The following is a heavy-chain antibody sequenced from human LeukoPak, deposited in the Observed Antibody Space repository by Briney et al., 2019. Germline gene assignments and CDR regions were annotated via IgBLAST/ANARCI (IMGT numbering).Heavy chain of an antibody. Sequence: INHSGSTNYNPSLKSRVTISVDTSKNQFSLKLSSVTAADTAVYYCATNVLRYFDWLPRLDYWGQGTLVTVSS. V-gene: IGHV4-34*01. J-gene: IGHJ4*02. CDR3: ATNVLRYFDWLPRLDY. CDR2: INHSGST. D-gene: IGHD3-9*01.